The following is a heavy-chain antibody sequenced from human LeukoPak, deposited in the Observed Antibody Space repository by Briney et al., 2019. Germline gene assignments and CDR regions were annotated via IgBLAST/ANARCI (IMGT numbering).Heavy chain of an antibody. Sequence: GGSLRLSCAASGFIFYDHSMHWVRQPPGKGLEWVSLIDRSGSTTYYADSVRGRFTISRDNRKNSLYLQMNSLRPEDSALYYCSKETDDCSGGSCLENWGQGTLVTVSS. V-gene: IGHV3-43*01. CDR3: SKETDDCSGGSCLEN. D-gene: IGHD2-15*01. J-gene: IGHJ4*02. CDR2: IDRSGSTT. CDR1: GFIFYDHS.